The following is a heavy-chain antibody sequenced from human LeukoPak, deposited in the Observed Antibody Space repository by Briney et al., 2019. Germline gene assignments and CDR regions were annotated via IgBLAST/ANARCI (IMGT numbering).Heavy chain of an antibody. D-gene: IGHD2-2*02. CDR1: GFTFSSYA. V-gene: IGHV3-30*04. CDR3: ARDGLTCSNTSCYNNPPFDY. J-gene: IGHJ4*02. CDR2: ISYDGSNK. Sequence: PGGSLRLSCAASGFTFSSYAMHWVRQAPGKGLEWVAVISYDGSNKYYADSVKGRFTISRGNSKNTLYLQMNSLRAEDTAVYYCARDGLTCSNTSCYNNPPFDYWGQGTLVTVSS.